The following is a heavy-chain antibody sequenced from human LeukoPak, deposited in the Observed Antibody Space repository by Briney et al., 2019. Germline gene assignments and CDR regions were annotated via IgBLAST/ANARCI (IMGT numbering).Heavy chain of an antibody. CDR2: ISYDGSNK. Sequence: GGSLRLSCAASGFTFSSYAMHWVRQAPGKGLEWVAVISYDGSNKYYADSVKGRFTISRDNSKNTLYLQMNSLRAEDTAVYYCARGVRYSSGWYDIDYWGQGTLVTVSS. CDR3: ARGVRYSSGWYDIDY. D-gene: IGHD6-19*01. CDR1: GFTFSSYA. J-gene: IGHJ4*02. V-gene: IGHV3-30-3*01.